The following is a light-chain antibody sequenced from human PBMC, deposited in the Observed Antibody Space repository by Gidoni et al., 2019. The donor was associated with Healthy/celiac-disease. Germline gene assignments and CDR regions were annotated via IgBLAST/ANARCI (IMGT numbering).Light chain of an antibody. CDR1: QSVSSY. Sequence: ELLLTPSPATLSLSPGERATLSCRASQSVSSYLAWYQQKPGQAPRILIYDASNRATGIPARFSGSGSGTDFILTISSIEPEDFAVYYCQQRSNWPPWTFGQGTKVEIK. V-gene: IGKV3-11*01. CDR2: DAS. CDR3: QQRSNWPPWT. J-gene: IGKJ1*01.